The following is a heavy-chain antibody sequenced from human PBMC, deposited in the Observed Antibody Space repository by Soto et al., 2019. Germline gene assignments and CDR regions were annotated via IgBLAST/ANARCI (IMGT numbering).Heavy chain of an antibody. D-gene: IGHD6-13*01. V-gene: IGHV1-69*13. CDR3: ASPIAAAGPYYYGVDV. CDR2: IIPIFGTA. Sequence: SVKVSCXASGGTFSSYAISWVRLAPGQGLEWMGGIIPIFGTANYAQKFQGRVTITADESTSTAYMELSSLRSEDTAVYYCASPIAAAGPYYYGVDVWGQGTTVTVS. J-gene: IGHJ6*02. CDR1: GGTFSSYA.